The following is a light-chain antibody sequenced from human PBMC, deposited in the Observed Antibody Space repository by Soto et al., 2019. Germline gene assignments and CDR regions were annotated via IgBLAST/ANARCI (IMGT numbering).Light chain of an antibody. CDR3: QHYNPSSPIT. CDR2: DAS. Sequence: DIQMTQSPSTLSASVGDRVIITCRASQSISDYLAWYQQKPGKAPKLLIYDASSLESGVPSRFSGSGSGTEFTLTISSLQPDDFATYYCQHYNPSSPITFGQGTRLEIK. J-gene: IGKJ5*01. V-gene: IGKV1-5*01. CDR1: QSISDY.